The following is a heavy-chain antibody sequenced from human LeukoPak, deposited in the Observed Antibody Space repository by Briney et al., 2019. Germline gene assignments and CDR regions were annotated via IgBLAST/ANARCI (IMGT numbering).Heavy chain of an antibody. D-gene: IGHD3-22*01. J-gene: IGHJ5*02. CDR3: ARDAGAYDTNWFDP. CDR1: GYTFTGYY. CDR2: INPNSGGT. V-gene: IGHV1-2*02. Sequence: AASVKVSCKASGYTFTGYYMHWVRQAPGQGLEWMGWINPNSGGTNYAQKIQGRVTMTRDTSISTAYMELSRLRSDDTAVYYCARDAGAYDTNWFDPWGQGTLVTVSS.